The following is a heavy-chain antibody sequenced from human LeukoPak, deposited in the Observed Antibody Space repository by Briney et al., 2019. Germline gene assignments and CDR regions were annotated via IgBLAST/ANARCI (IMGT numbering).Heavy chain of an antibody. V-gene: IGHV4-34*01. CDR1: GGSFSGYY. J-gene: IGHJ4*02. CDR2: INHSGST. D-gene: IGHD6-6*01. CDR3: ARGLSIAARRDAGRYFDY. Sequence: TTSETLSLTCAVYGGSFSGYYWSWIRQPPGKGLEWIGEINHSGSTNYNPSLKSRVTISVDTSKNQFSLKLSSVTAADTAVYYCARGLSIAARRDAGRYFDYWGQGTLVTVSS.